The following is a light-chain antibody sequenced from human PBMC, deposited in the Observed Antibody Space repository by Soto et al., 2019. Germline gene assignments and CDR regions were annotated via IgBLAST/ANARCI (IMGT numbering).Light chain of an antibody. V-gene: IGKV1-39*01. CDR3: QQSYGTPLT. CDR1: QSISNY. Sequence: DMEMTQSPSSLSASVGDRVTITCRASQSISNYLNWYQHKPGKDPKLLIYAASSLQSGITTRFSGSGSRTYFPLTINSLQPEDFATYYCQQSYGTPLTFGGGTKVEIK. CDR2: AAS. J-gene: IGKJ4*01.